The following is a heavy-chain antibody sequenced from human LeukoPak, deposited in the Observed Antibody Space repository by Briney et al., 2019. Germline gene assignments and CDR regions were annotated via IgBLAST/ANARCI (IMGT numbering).Heavy chain of an antibody. CDR3: ARLGITIFGGHPTDDY. D-gene: IGHD3-3*01. CDR2: ISAYNGNT. J-gene: IGHJ4*02. V-gene: IGHV1-18*01. CDR1: GYTFTSYG. Sequence: GASVKVSCKASGYTFTSYGISWVRQAPGQGLEWMGWISAYNGNTNYAQKLQGRVTMTTDTSTSTAYMELSSLRSEDTAVYYCARLGITIFGGHPTDDYWGQGTLVTVSS.